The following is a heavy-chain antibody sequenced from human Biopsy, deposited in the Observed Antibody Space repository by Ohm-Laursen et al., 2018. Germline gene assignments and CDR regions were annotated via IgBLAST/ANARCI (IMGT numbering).Heavy chain of an antibody. CDR3: ATPFQYYDSWGGYPPFDH. D-gene: IGHD3-3*01. CDR1: GGSFSNYA. Sequence: ASVKVSCKFSGGSFSNYAVSWVRQAPGQGLEWVGGIIPLFNTANYAQKFQGRVSITADKSTTTAYMELSNLKSEDTAVYYCATPFQYYDSWGGYPPFDHWGQGTLVTVSS. CDR2: IIPLFNTA. J-gene: IGHJ4*02. V-gene: IGHV1-69*06.